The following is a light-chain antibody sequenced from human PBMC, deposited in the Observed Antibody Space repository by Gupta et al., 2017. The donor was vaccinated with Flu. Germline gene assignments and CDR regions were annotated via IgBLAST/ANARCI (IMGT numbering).Light chain of an antibody. Sequence: PSSLSASVEDRVTITGRASQSISKYLNWYQQKPGKAPKLLIYAASRVESGVPSRFSGSGSGTDFTLTLSSLQPEDVATYYCQQSYINPRTFGQGTXVEIK. CDR2: AAS. J-gene: IGKJ1*01. V-gene: IGKV1-39*01. CDR1: QSISKY. CDR3: QQSYINPRT.